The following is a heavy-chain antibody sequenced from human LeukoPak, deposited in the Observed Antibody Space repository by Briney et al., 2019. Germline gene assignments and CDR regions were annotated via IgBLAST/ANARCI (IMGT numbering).Heavy chain of an antibody. CDR1: GGTFSSYD. CDR3: ARSSSWVEKKGNWFDP. CDR2: MNPNSGNT. D-gene: IGHD6-13*01. Sequence: GASVKVSCKASGGTFSSYDINWVRQATGQGLEWMGWMNPNSGNTGYAQKFQGRVTITRNTSISTAYMELSSLRSEDTAVYYCARSSSWVEKKGNWFDPWGQGTLVTVSS. J-gene: IGHJ5*02. V-gene: IGHV1-8*03.